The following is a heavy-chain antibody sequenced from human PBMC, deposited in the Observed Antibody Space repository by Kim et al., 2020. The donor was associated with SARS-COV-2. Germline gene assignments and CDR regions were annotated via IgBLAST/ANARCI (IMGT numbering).Heavy chain of an antibody. V-gene: IGHV3-30*04. D-gene: IGHD2-15*01. CDR2: TAYDGRSQ. Sequence: GGSLRLSCAASGFIFSSCVMHWVRQAPGKGLEWVAVTAYDGRSQYYAESVKGRFSIFRDNIKNTVELQLNGLRPEDTAVYYCARGVQSGGWASPDYWGQGTLVTVSS. CDR3: ARGVQSGGWASPDY. J-gene: IGHJ4*02. CDR1: GFIFSSCV.